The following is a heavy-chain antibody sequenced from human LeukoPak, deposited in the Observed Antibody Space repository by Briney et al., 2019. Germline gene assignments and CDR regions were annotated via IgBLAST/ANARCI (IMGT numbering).Heavy chain of an antibody. V-gene: IGHV3-30*04. D-gene: IGHD6-13*01. CDR1: GFTFRSYA. J-gene: IGHJ4*02. CDR2: ISNDGRDK. Sequence: GGSLRLSCAASGFTFRSYAMHWVRQAPGKGLEWVAVISNDGRDKHYADSVKGRFTISRDNSKNTLYLQMNSLGTEDSAVYYCARDISVAAADYYFDYWGQGTLVTVSS. CDR3: ARDISVAAADYYFDY.